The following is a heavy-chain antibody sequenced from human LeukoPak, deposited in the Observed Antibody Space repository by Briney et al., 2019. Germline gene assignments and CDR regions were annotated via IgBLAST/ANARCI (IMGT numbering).Heavy chain of an antibody. CDR1: GGSISSYY. D-gene: IGHD5-18*01. J-gene: IGHJ4*02. CDR3: ARVESGYSCGYFDY. CDR2: IYYSGST. V-gene: IGHV4-59*01. Sequence: SETLSLTCTVSGGSISSYYWSWIRQPPGKGLEWIGYIYYSGSTNYNPSLKSRVTISVDTSKNQFSLKLSSVTAADTAVYYCARVESGYSCGYFDYWGQGTLVTVSS.